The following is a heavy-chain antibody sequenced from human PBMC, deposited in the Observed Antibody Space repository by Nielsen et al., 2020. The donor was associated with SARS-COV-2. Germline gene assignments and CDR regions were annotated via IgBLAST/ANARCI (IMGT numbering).Heavy chain of an antibody. CDR2: IYYSGST. CDR1: GGSISSGDYY. CDR3: AREGTMVRGADY. V-gene: IGHV4-30-4*01. D-gene: IGHD3-10*01. J-gene: IGHJ4*02. Sequence: SETLSLTCTVSGGSISSGDYYWSWIRQPPGKGLEWIGYIYYSGSTYYNPSLKSRVTISVDTSKNQFSLKLSSVTAADTAVYYCAREGTMVRGADYWGQGTLVTVSS.